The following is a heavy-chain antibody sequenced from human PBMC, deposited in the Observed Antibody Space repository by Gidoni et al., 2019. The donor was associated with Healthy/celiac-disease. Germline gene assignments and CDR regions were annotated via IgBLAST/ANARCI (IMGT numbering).Heavy chain of an antibody. Sequence: VQLVESGGGLVQPGRSLRLSCAPSGFTFDDYAMHWVRQATGKGLEWVSGISWNSGSIGYADSVKGRFTISRDNAKNSLYLQMNSLRAEDTALYYCAKVQGGAVAGLDYWGQGTLVTVSS. CDR2: ISWNSGSI. D-gene: IGHD6-19*01. J-gene: IGHJ4*02. V-gene: IGHV3-9*01. CDR3: AKVQGGAVAGLDY. CDR1: GFTFDDYA.